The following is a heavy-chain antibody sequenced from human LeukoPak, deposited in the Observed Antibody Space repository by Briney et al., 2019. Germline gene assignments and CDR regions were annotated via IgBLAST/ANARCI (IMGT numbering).Heavy chain of an antibody. V-gene: IGHV4-34*01. Sequence: SETLSLTCAVYGGSFSGYYWSWIRQPPGKGLEWIGEINHSGSTTYNPSLKSRVTISVDTSKNQFSLKLSSVTAADTAVYYCASRYCSGGSCPLDSWGQGTLVTVSS. D-gene: IGHD2-15*01. J-gene: IGHJ5*01. CDR3: ASRYCSGGSCPLDS. CDR2: INHSGST. CDR1: GGSFSGYY.